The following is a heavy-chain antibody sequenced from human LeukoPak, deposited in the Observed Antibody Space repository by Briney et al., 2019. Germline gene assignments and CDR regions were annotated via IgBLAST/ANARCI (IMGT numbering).Heavy chain of an antibody. J-gene: IGHJ4*02. D-gene: IGHD3-22*01. Sequence: GGSLRLSCAASGFTFDDYAMHWVRQGPGKGLEWVSGISWNSGSIAYADSVKGRFTISRDNAKNFLYLQMNSLRAEDTALYYCAKDISHSSGYYFFDYWGQGTLVTVSS. V-gene: IGHV3-9*01. CDR2: ISWNSGSI. CDR1: GFTFDDYA. CDR3: AKDISHSSGYYFFDY.